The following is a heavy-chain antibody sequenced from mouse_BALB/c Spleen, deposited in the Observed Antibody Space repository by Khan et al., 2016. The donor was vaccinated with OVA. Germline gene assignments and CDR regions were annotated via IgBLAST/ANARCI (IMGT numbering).Heavy chain of an antibody. V-gene: IGHV14-3*02. CDR3: ARENYYGRSCYAMDY. CDR1: GLNIKDTY. D-gene: IGHD1-1*01. CDR2: IDPPNGNT. Sequence: EVQLQESGAELVKSGATVKLSCTASGLNIKDTYMHWLKQWPEQGLEWIGRIDPPNGNTKYDPKFQGKATITADTSSNTAYIHLSSLSSDDSAVYFCARENYYGRSCYAMDYWGQGTSVTVSA. J-gene: IGHJ4*01.